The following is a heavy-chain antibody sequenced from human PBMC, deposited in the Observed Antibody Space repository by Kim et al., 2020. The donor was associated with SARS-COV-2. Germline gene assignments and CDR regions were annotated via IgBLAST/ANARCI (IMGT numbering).Heavy chain of an antibody. Sequence: SETLSLTCAVYGGSFSGYYWSWIRQPPGKGLEWIGEINHSGSTNYNPSLKSRVTISVDTSKNQFSLKLSSVTAADTAVYYCARFIYDSAFDYWGQGTLVTVSS. J-gene: IGHJ4*02. V-gene: IGHV4-34*01. D-gene: IGHD3-22*01. CDR3: ARFIYDSAFDY. CDR2: INHSGST. CDR1: GGSFSGYY.